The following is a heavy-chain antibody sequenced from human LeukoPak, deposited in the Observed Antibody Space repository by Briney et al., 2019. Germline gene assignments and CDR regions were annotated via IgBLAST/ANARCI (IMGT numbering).Heavy chain of an antibody. J-gene: IGHJ4*02. D-gene: IGHD1-26*01. Sequence: ASVKVSCKASGYTFSSYGINWVRQATGLGLEWMGWLNPTSGFTGFAPKFQGRVALSRNTSISTAYMELYSLPSGDSAVYYCATGPHYPPAYYDNWGQGTLVTVSS. V-gene: IGHV1-8*02. CDR1: GYTFSSYG. CDR3: ATGPHYPPAYYDN. CDR2: LNPTSGFT.